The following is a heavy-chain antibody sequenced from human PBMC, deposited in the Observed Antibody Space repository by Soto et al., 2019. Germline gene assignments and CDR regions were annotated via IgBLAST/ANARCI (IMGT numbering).Heavy chain of an antibody. D-gene: IGHD3-16*02. Sequence: PGGSLRLSCVASGFTFDDYAMHWVRQAPGEGLEWVSGMSWNRGSIAYADSVKGRFTISRDNAKNSLYLQMNSLRPEDTALYYCAKDISLGELSAPDHWGQGTLVTVSS. CDR1: GFTFDDYA. V-gene: IGHV3-9*01. J-gene: IGHJ4*02. CDR3: AKDISLGELSAPDH. CDR2: MSWNRGSI.